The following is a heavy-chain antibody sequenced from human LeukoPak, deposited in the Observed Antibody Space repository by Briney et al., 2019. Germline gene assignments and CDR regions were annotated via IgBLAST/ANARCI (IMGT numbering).Heavy chain of an antibody. CDR3: ARGDIPDF. D-gene: IGHD2-21*01. Sequence: SETLSLTCGVSGYSISGGYYWGWIRQSPGKGLEWIGSIFHSGKTYYNLSLKSRATISVDTSKNQFSLKLTSVTAADTAVYYCARGDIPDFWGQGTLVTVSS. J-gene: IGHJ4*02. V-gene: IGHV4-38-2*01. CDR2: IFHSGKT. CDR1: GYSISGGYY.